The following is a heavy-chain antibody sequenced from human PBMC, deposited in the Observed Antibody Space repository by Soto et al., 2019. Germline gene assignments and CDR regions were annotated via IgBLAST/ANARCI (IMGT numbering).Heavy chain of an antibody. Sequence: SVKVSCKASGYTFIGYYMDWVRQAPGQGLELMGWINPNSGGTNYAQKFQGRVTMTRDTSISTAYMEINSLRAEDTAVYYCAKERIAVARWRPFDYWGQGTLVPVS. CDR3: AKERIAVARWRPFDY. D-gene: IGHD6-19*01. CDR2: INPNSGGT. CDR1: GYTFIGYY. J-gene: IGHJ4*02. V-gene: IGHV1-2*02.